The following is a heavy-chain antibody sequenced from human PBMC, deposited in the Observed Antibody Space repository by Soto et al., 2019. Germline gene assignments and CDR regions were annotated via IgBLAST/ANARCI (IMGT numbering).Heavy chain of an antibody. D-gene: IGHD2-15*01. J-gene: IGHJ6*02. CDR2: ISNDGTRK. V-gene: IGHV3-30*04. Sequence: PGGSLRLSCEASGFTFRSNAMHWVRQAPGKGLEWVAVISNDGTRKFYADSVKGRFTISRDNSKNTLDLQMNSLRAEDTAVYYCARDVPPGSVGCMDVWGQGTTVTVSS. CDR3: ARDVPPGSVGCMDV. CDR1: GFTFRSNA.